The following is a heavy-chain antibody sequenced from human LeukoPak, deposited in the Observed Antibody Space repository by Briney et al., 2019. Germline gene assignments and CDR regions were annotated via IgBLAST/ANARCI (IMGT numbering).Heavy chain of an antibody. V-gene: IGHV3-21*01. D-gene: IGHD2-21*01. CDR3: ARSGPLAYCGGDCYDY. J-gene: IGHJ4*02. CDR2: ISSSSTYI. Sequence: PGGSLRLSCAASGFTFSSYNMKWVRQAPGKGLEWVSSISSSSTYIDYADSMKGRFTISRDNAKNSLYLQMNSLRAEDTAVYYCARSGPLAYCGGDCYDYWGQGTLVTVSS. CDR1: GFTFSSYN.